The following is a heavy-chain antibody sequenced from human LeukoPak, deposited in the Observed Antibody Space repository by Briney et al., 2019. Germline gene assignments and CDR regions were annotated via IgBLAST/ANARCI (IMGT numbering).Heavy chain of an antibody. V-gene: IGHV3-23*01. J-gene: IGHJ5*02. CDR2: ISGSGGST. CDR3: AKGIVPAAANWFDP. CDR1: EFTFSSYA. D-gene: IGHD2-2*01. Sequence: GGSLRLSCAASEFTFSSYAMSWVRQAPGKGLERVSAISGSGGSTYYADSVKGRFTISRDNSKNTLYLQMNSLRAEDTAVYYCAKGIVPAAANWFDPWGQGTLVTVSS.